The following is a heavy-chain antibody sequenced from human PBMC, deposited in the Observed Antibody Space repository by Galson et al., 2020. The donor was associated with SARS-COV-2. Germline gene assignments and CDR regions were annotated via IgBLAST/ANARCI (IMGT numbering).Heavy chain of an antibody. D-gene: IGHD3-10*01. J-gene: IGHJ6*02. Sequence: GESLKISCAASGFTFSSYAMHWVRQAPGKGLEWVAVISYDGSNKYYADSVKGRFTISRDNSKNTLYLQMNSLRAEDTAVYYCARAGSGSYFSCMDVWGQGTTVTVSS. CDR3: ARAGSGSYFSCMDV. CDR2: ISYDGSNK. CDR1: GFTFSSYA. V-gene: IGHV3-30-3*01.